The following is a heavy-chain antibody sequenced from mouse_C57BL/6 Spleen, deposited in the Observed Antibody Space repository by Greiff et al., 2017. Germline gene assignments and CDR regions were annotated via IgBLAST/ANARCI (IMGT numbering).Heavy chain of an antibody. CDR2: IHPSDSDT. Sequence: QVQPQQPGAELVKPGASVKVSCKASGYTFTSYWMHWVKQRPGQGLEWIGRIHPSDSDTNYNQKFKGKATLTVDKSSSTAYMQLSSLTSEDSAVYYCAIWVFYYDYDGPWFAYWGQGTLVTVSA. D-gene: IGHD2-4*01. J-gene: IGHJ3*01. V-gene: IGHV1-74*01. CDR1: GYTFTSYW. CDR3: AIWVFYYDYDGPWFAY.